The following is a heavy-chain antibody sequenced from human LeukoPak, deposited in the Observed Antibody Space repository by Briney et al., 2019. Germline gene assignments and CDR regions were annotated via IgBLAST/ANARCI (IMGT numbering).Heavy chain of an antibody. J-gene: IGHJ3*02. Sequence: SETLSLTCAVSGGSISSGGYYWSWIRQPPGRGLEWIGYIYYSGCTNYNPSLKSRVTISVDTSKNQFSLKLSSVTAADTAVYYCAREVAWADDFDIWGQGTMVTVSS. D-gene: IGHD5-24*01. V-gene: IGHV4-61*08. CDR3: AREVAWADDFDI. CDR2: IYYSGCT. CDR1: GGSISSGGYY.